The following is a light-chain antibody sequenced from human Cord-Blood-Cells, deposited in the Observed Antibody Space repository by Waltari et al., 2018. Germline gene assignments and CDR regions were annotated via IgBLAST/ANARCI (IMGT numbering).Light chain of an antibody. V-gene: IGLV1-44*01. J-gene: IGLJ2*01. Sequence: VLTQPPSASGTPGQRVTISCSGSSSNTGSITVTWYQQLPGTAPKLLIYSNNQRPSGVPDRFSGSKSGTSASLAISGLQSEDEADYYCAAWDDSLNGPVFGGGTKLTVL. CDR2: SNN. CDR3: AAWDDSLNGPV. CDR1: SSNTGSIT.